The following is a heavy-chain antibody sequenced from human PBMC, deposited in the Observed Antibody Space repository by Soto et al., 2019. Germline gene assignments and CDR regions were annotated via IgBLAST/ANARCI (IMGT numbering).Heavy chain of an antibody. Sequence: QVQLQESGPGLVRPSETLPLTCKVSGGSLSNYNWNWVRQSARKGQGWIGRFYSNGKAYYNPSLKRRVTMSLVTLNTYVALRLRSVTAADTAKYYCARERTYQLSGDDTLDIWGLGTMVTVSP. CDR1: GGSLSNYN. CDR2: FYSNGKA. CDR3: ARERTYQLSGDDTLDI. J-gene: IGHJ3*02. D-gene: IGHD2-2*01. V-gene: IGHV4-4*07.